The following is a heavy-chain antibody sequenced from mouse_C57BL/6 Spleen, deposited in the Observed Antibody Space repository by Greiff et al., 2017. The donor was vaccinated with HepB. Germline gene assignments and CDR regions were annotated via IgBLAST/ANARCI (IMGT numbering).Heavy chain of an antibody. CDR1: GFSFNTYA. CDR3: VRQGGNYFDY. J-gene: IGHJ2*01. V-gene: IGHV10-1*01. CDR2: IRSKSNNYAK. Sequence: EVNVVESGGGLVQPKGSLKLSCAASGFSFNTYAMNWVRQAPGKGLEWVARIRSKSNNYAKYYADSVKDRFTISRDDSESMLYLQMNNLKTEDTAMYYCVRQGGNYFDYWGQGTTLTVSS.